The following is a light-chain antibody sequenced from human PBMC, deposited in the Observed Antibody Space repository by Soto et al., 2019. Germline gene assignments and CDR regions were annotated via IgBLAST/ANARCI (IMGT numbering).Light chain of an antibody. Sequence: DIQMSQSPSSLXXSXXXXVXXXXRASQSISSSFNWYQQKPGKAPQLLIYAASSLQSGVPSRFSGSGSGTDFTLTISTLQPEDFATYYCQQSYSTPLTFGGGTKVDI. CDR3: QQSYSTPLT. CDR1: QSISSS. CDR2: AAS. V-gene: IGKV1-39*01. J-gene: IGKJ4*01.